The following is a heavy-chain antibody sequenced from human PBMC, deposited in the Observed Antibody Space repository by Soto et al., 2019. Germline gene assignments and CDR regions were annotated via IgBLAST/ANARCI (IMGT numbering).Heavy chain of an antibody. J-gene: IGHJ6*02. CDR3: AKGGSGNYLTYYYYYGMDV. CDR2: ISYDGNNK. Sequence: GWSLRLSCASSVFSLSNNGMHWVRQAPGKGLEWVAVISYDGNNKYYADSVKGRFTISRDNSKNTVYLEMNNLRAEDTAMYYCAKGGSGNYLTYYYYYGMDVWGQGTTVTVSS. V-gene: IGHV3-30*18. CDR1: VFSLSNNG. D-gene: IGHD3-22*01.